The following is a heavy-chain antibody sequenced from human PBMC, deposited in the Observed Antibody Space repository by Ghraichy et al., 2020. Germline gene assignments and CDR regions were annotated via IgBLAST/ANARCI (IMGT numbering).Heavy chain of an antibody. CDR2: IYYSGST. CDR1: GGSISSYY. CDR3: ASLGHYYGSGGGESWFDP. D-gene: IGHD3-10*01. Sequence: ESLNISCTVSGGSISSYYWSWIRQPPGKGLEWIGYIYYSGSTNYNPSLKSRVTISVDTSKNQFSLKLSSVTAADTAVYYCASLGHYYGSGGGESWFDPWGQGTLVTVSS. J-gene: IGHJ5*02. V-gene: IGHV4-59*01.